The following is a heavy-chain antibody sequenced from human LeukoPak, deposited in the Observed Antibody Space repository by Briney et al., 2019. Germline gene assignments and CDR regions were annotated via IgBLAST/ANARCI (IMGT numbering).Heavy chain of an antibody. D-gene: IGHD1-26*01. CDR2: IRYDGSDK. CDR1: GFTSSFYG. V-gene: IGHV3-30*02. J-gene: IGHJ4*02. Sequence: GGSLRLSCSAAGFTSSFYGMHWVRQAPGKGLEGVAFIRYDGSDKYYADSVKGRFTISRDNSKNTLYLEMNSLRAEDTAVYYCAKDSWEVGATAEIDYWGQGTLVTVSS. CDR3: AKDSWEVGATAEIDY.